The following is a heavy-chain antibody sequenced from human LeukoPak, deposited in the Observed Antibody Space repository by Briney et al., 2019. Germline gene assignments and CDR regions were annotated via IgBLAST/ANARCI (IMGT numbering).Heavy chain of an antibody. J-gene: IGHJ5*02. V-gene: IGHV3-23*01. CDR1: GFTFSSYD. CDR3: AKVFMVRGARNWFDP. Sequence: GGSPRLSCAASGFTFSSYDMSWVRQAPGKGLEWVSVISGSGGSTYYADSVKGRFTISRDNSKNTLYLQMNSLRAEDTAVYYCAKVFMVRGARNWFDPWGQGTLVTVSS. CDR2: ISGSGGST. D-gene: IGHD3-10*01.